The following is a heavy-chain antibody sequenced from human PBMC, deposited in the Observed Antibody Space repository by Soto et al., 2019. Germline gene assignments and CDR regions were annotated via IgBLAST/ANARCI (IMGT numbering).Heavy chain of an antibody. J-gene: IGHJ6*02. CDR2: INAGNGNT. Sequence: APVKVSCKASGYTFTSYALHWVRQAPGKRLEWMGWINAGNGNTKYSQKFQGRVTITRDTSASTAYMELSSLRSEDTAVYYCARADSGYAHGYYYYGMDVWGQGTTVTVSS. CDR3: ARADSGYAHGYYYYGMDV. D-gene: IGHD5-12*01. V-gene: IGHV1-3*01. CDR1: GYTFTSYA.